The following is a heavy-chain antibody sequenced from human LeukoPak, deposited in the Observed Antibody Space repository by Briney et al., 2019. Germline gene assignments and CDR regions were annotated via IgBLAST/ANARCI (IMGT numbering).Heavy chain of an antibody. CDR2: INWNGGST. CDR1: GFTFDDYG. Sequence: PGGSLRLSCAASGFTFDDYGMSWVRQVPGKGLEWVSGINWNGGSTGYVDSVKGRFTISRDNAKKSLYLQMNSLRAEDTALYYCARDRDYSSAYYFAMDVWGQGTTVTVSS. V-gene: IGHV3-20*04. D-gene: IGHD3-10*01. J-gene: IGHJ6*02. CDR3: ARDRDYSSAYYFAMDV.